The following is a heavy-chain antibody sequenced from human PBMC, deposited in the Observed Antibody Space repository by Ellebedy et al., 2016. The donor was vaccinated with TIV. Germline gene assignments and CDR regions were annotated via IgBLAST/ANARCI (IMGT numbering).Heavy chain of an antibody. D-gene: IGHD3-10*01. V-gene: IGHV3-7*03. CDR1: GFTFSSNW. CDR3: ARGRSFN. CDR2: IKQDGSEK. Sequence: PGGSLRLSCAASGFTFSSNWMSWVRQTPGKGLEWVAYIKQDGSEKYYVDSVKGRFTISRDNAKNSLYLQMNSLRAEDTAVYYCARGRSFNWGQGTRVTVSS. J-gene: IGHJ4*02.